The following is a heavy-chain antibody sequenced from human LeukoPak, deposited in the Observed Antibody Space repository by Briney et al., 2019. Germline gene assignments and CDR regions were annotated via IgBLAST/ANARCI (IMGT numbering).Heavy chain of an antibody. V-gene: IGHV1-69*01. D-gene: IGHD5-24*01. J-gene: IGHJ5*02. CDR2: IIPIFGTA. CDR1: GGTFSSYA. CDR3: ASGGDGYKNWFDP. Sequence: SVNVSCKASGGTFSSYAISWVRQAPGQGLEWMGGIIPIFGTANYAQKFQGRVTITADESTSTAYMELSSLRSEDTAVYYCASGGDGYKNWFDPWGQGTLVTVSS.